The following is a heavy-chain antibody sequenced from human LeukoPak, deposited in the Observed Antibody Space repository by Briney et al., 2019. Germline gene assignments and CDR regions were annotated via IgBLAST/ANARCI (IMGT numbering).Heavy chain of an antibody. V-gene: IGHV4-59*11. CDR3: ARDPVVVVPAADSWFDP. D-gene: IGHD2-2*01. CDR1: GGSFSGHY. Sequence: PETLSLTCAVYGGSFSGHYWSWIRQPPGKGLEWIGYIYFSGYTNYNPSLKSRVTMSVDTSKNQFSLKLSSVTAADTAVYYCARDPVVVVPAADSWFDPWGQGTLVTVSS. J-gene: IGHJ5*02. CDR2: IYFSGYT.